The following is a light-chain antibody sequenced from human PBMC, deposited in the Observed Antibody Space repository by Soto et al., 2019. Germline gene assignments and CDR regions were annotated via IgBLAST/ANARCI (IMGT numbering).Light chain of an antibody. CDR2: RAS. Sequence: DIQMTQSPSTLSASVGDRVTITCRASQSISIWLAWYQQKPGKAPKLLIYRASSLGSGVPSRFSGSGSGTEVTLTISRLQPDDFATYYCQQYDSSVYTFGQGTKLEIK. V-gene: IGKV1-5*03. CDR1: QSISIW. CDR3: QQYDSSVYT. J-gene: IGKJ2*01.